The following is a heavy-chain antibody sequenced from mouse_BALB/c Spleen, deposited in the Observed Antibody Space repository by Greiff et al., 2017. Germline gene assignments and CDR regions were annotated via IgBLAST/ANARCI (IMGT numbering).Heavy chain of an antibody. CDR1: GYTFTDYA. J-gene: IGHJ4*01. Sequence: VQLQQSGAELVRPGVSVKISCKGSGYTFTDYAMHWVKQSHAKSLEWIGVISTYYGDASYNQKFKGKATMTVDKSSSTAYMELARLTSEDSAIYYCARAAYYRYDGRSMDYWGQGTSVTVAS. V-gene: IGHV1S137*01. D-gene: IGHD2-14*01. CDR3: ARAAYYRYDGRSMDY. CDR2: ISTYYGDA.